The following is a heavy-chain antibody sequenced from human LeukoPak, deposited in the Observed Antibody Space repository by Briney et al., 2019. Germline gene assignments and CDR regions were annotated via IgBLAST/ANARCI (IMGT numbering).Heavy chain of an antibody. V-gene: IGHV3-23*01. Sequence: GGSLRLSCVGSGFSFSTYDMGWVRQTPGKGLEWVSAISTTAGYTEYADSVKGRFTISRDNSQNTLFLQMHSLRAEDTAVYYCAKKPATIKFPFDIWGQGPLVTVSP. J-gene: IGHJ4*02. D-gene: IGHD5-24*01. CDR1: GFSFSTYD. CDR2: ISTTAGYT. CDR3: AKKPATIKFPFDI.